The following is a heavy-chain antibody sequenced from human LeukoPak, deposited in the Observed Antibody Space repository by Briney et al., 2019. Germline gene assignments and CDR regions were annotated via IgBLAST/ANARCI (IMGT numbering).Heavy chain of an antibody. CDR1: GCTFSSYA. J-gene: IGHJ5*02. D-gene: IGHD3-22*01. CDR2: IIPIFGTA. CDR3: ASNYDSSGYYYRT. Sequence: SVKVSCKASGCTFSSYAISWVRQAPGQGLEWMGRIIPIFGTANYAQKFQGRVTITTDESTSTAYMELSSLRSEDTAVYYCASNYDSSGYYYRTWGQGTLVTVSS. V-gene: IGHV1-69*05.